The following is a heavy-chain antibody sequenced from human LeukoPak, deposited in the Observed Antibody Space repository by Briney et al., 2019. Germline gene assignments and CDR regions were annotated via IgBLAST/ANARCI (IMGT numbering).Heavy chain of an antibody. CDR2: IYTSGST. Sequence: SETLSLTCTVSGGSIISGTSYWSWIRQPAGKGLEWIGRIYTSGSTNYNPSLKSRVTISVDTSKNQFSLKLSSVTAADTAVYYCAREAGPNLFDYWGQGTLVTVSS. CDR1: GGSIISGTSY. CDR3: AREAGPNLFDY. J-gene: IGHJ4*02. V-gene: IGHV4-61*02.